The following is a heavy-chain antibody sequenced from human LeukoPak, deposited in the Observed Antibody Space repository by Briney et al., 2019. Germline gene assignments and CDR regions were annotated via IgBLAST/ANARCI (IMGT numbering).Heavy chain of an antibody. CDR1: GYTFTSYD. J-gene: IGHJ6*02. D-gene: IGHD3-10*01. Sequence: VASVTVSCKASGYTFTSYDINWVRQATGQGLEWMGWMNPNSGNTGYAQKFQGRVTMTRNTSISTAYMELSSLRSEDTAVYYCALWFGELYGMDVWGQGTTVTVSS. CDR2: MNPNSGNT. CDR3: ALWFGELYGMDV. V-gene: IGHV1-8*01.